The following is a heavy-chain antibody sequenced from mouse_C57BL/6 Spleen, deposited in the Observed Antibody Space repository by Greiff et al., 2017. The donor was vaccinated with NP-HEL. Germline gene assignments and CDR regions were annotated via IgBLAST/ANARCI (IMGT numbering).Heavy chain of an antibody. D-gene: IGHD2-1*01. Sequence: EVKLMESGGGLVQPGGSLSLSCAASGFTFTDYYMSWVRQPPGQALEWLGFIRNKANGYTTEYSASVKGRFTISRDNSQSILYLQMNALRAEDSATYYCARYGNYVRAMDYWGQGTSVTVSS. CDR3: ARYGNYVRAMDY. CDR2: IRNKANGYTT. CDR1: GFTFTDYY. V-gene: IGHV7-3*01. J-gene: IGHJ4*01.